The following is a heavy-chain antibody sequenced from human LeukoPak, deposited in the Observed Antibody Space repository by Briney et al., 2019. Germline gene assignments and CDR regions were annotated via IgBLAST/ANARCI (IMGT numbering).Heavy chain of an antibody. D-gene: IGHD3-10*01. V-gene: IGHV3-23*01. CDR3: AKVVARGSYYFDY. Sequence: GGCLRLSCAASGFTFRSLAITWVGQAPGQGLEWVSSVSAGGGSTYYADSVKGRFTISKDNSKNTLFLQMNSLRAEDTAVFYCAKVVARGSYYFDYWGQGTLVTVSS. CDR1: GFTFRSLA. J-gene: IGHJ4*02. CDR2: VSAGGGST.